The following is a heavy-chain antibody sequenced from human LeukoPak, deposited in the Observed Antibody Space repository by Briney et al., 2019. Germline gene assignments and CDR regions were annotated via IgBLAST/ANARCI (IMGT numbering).Heavy chain of an antibody. CDR2: INPNSGGT. J-gene: IGHJ4*02. V-gene: IGHV1-2*02. CDR1: GYTFTGCY. Sequence: ASVKASCKASGYTFTGCYMHWVRQAPGQGLEWMGWINPNSGGTNYAQKFQGRVTMTRDTSISTAYMELSRLRSDDTAVYYCARDGWLRDGYNFNYWGQGTLVTVSS. D-gene: IGHD5-24*01. CDR3: ARDGWLRDGYNFNY.